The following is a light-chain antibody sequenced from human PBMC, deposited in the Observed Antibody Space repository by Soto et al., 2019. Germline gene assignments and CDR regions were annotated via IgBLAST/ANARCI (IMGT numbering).Light chain of an antibody. Sequence: DIQMPQSPSSLSASVGDRVIITCRAGQSISIYLNWYQQKPGKAPNVLIYAASSLQSGVPSRFSGSGSGTDFILTISSLQPEDSATYYCQQSFSTPLTFGGGTKVDIK. CDR2: AAS. CDR1: QSISIY. CDR3: QQSFSTPLT. J-gene: IGKJ4*01. V-gene: IGKV1-39*01.